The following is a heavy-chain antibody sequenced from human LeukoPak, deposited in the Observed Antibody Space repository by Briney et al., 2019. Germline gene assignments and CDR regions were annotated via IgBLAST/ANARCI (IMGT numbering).Heavy chain of an antibody. V-gene: IGHV3-30-3*01. J-gene: IGHJ1*01. CDR3: ARYYYDSSGYYVGLEYFQH. D-gene: IGHD3-22*01. Sequence: GGSLRLSCAASGFTFSSYAMHWVRQAPGKGLEWVAVISYDGSNKYYADSVKGRFTISRDNSKNTLYLQMNSLRAEDTAVYYCARYYYDSSGYYVGLEYFQHWGQGTLVTVSS. CDR2: ISYDGSNK. CDR1: GFTFSSYA.